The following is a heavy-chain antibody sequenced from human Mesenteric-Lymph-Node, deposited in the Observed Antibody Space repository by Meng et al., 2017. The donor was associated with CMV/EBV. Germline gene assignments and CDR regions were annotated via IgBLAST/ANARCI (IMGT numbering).Heavy chain of an antibody. D-gene: IGHD2-21*01. CDR2: IRYDGSNK. J-gene: IGHJ4*02. Sequence: GGSLRLSCAASGFTFSSYGMHWVRQAPGKGLEWVAFIRYDGSNKYYADSVKGRFTISRDNSKNTLYLQMNSLRAEDTAVYYCARGPLVVMVPFDYWGQGTVVTVSS. V-gene: IGHV3-30*02. CDR3: ARGPLVVMVPFDY. CDR1: GFTFSSYG.